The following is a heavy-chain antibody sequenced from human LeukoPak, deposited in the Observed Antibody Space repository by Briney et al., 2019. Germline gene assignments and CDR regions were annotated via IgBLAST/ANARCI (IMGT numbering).Heavy chain of an antibody. V-gene: IGHV4-59*08. D-gene: IGHD1-26*01. CDR1: GGSFSGYY. Sequence: SETLSLTCAVYGGSFSGYYWSWIRQPPGRGLEWIGYIYYSGSTNYNPSLKSRVTISVDTSKNQFSLKLSSVTAADTAVYYCARHMSGFSGGDAFDIWGQGTMVTVSS. CDR2: IYYSGST. CDR3: ARHMSGFSGGDAFDI. J-gene: IGHJ3*02.